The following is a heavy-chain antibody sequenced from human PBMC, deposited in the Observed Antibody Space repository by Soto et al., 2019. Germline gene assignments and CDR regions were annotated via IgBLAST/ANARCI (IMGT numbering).Heavy chain of an antibody. CDR3: ARGSYGYLRPPHFDY. CDR1: GFTFSSYA. CDR2: ISSNGGST. V-gene: IGHV3-64*02. Sequence: EVQLVESGEGLVQPGGSLRLSCAASGFTFSSYAMHWVRQAPGKGLEYVSAISSNGGSTYYADSVKGRFTISRDNSKNTLYLQMGSLRAEDMAVYYCARGSYGYLRPPHFDYWGQVTLVTVSS. D-gene: IGHD5-18*01. J-gene: IGHJ4*02.